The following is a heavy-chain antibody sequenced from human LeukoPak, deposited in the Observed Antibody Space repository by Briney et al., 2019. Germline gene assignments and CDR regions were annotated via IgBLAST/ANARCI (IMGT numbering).Heavy chain of an antibody. J-gene: IGHJ6*03. CDR1: GGSISSYY. D-gene: IGHD4-17*01. CDR2: IYYSGST. CDR3: ATAVTKSYYYYYMDV. V-gene: IGHV4-59*01. Sequence: PSETLSLTCTVSGGSISSYYWSWIRQPPGKGLEWIGYIYYSGSTNYNPSLKSRVTISVDTSKNQFSLKLSSVTAADRAVYYCATAVTKSYYYYYMDVWGKGTTVTVSS.